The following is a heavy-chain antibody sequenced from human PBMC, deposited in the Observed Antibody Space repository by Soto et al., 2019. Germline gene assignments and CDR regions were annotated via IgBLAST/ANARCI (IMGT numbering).Heavy chain of an antibody. D-gene: IGHD3-10*01. CDR1: GFTFSSYS. J-gene: IGHJ4*01. Sequence: GGSLRLSCAACGFTFSSYSINWVRQAPWKGLEWVSSISSSSSYIYYADSVKGRFTISRENAKNSLYLQMNSLRAEDTAVYSCARGALLWFGEEGSDYLGQESWSPSPQ. CDR3: ARGALLWFGEEGSDY. V-gene: IGHV3-21*01. CDR2: ISSSSSYI.